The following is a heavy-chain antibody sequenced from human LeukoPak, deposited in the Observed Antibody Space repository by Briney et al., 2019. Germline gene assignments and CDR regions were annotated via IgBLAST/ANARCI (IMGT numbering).Heavy chain of an antibody. Sequence: GGSLRLSCAASRFTFSRYSMNWVRQGPGKGLEWVSSISTRSNYIYYADSVRGRFTISRDNAKNSLYLQMNSLRAEDTAVYYCARDYGDFRGYYYYNMDVWGQGTTVTVSS. J-gene: IGHJ6*02. CDR1: RFTFSRYS. CDR3: ARDYGDFRGYYYYNMDV. V-gene: IGHV3-21*01. CDR2: ISTRSNYI. D-gene: IGHD4-17*01.